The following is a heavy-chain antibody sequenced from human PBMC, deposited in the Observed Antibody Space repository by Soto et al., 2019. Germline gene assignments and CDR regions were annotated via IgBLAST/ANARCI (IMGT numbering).Heavy chain of an antibody. Sequence: QITLKESGPTLVKPTQTLTLTCTFSGFSLSTSGVGVGWIRQPPGKALEWLALIYWDDDKRYSPSLKSRLTITKDTSKNQVVLTMTSMDPVDTATYYCAHRLAGSWSREQRTYNWFDPWGQGTLVTVSS. CDR3: AHRLAGSWSREQRTYNWFDP. J-gene: IGHJ5*02. CDR2: IYWDDDK. D-gene: IGHD6-13*01. V-gene: IGHV2-5*02. CDR1: GFSLSTSGVG.